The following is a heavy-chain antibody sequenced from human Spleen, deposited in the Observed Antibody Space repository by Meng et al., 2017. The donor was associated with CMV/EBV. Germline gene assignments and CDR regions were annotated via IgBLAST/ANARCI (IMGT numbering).Heavy chain of an antibody. V-gene: IGHV4-34*12. D-gene: IGHD6-13*01. Sequence: GSGASCSGYYLTWIRQPPGKGLEWIGEIIHTGSTDYNPSLKSRVTMSVDTSKNQFSLKLISVTAADTAVYYCASRLRSSSGRSRFDPWGQGTLVTVSS. J-gene: IGHJ5*02. CDR1: GASCSGYY. CDR3: ASRLRSSSGRSRFDP. CDR2: IIHTGST.